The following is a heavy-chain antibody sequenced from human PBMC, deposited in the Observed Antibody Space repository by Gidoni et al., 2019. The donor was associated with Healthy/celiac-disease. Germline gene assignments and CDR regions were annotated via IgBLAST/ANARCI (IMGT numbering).Heavy chain of an antibody. Sequence: EVQLVESGGGLVQPGGTLKLPCAASGFTFSGSDMHWVRQDSGNGLEWFGRIRSKANSYATAYAASVKGRFTISRDDSKNTAYLQMNSLKTEDTAVYYRVRPGGGYCSGGSCPAGYWGQGTLVTVSS. V-gene: IGHV3-73*02. CDR2: IRSKANSYAT. CDR3: VRPGGGYCSGGSCPAGY. CDR1: GFTFSGSD. D-gene: IGHD2-15*01. J-gene: IGHJ4*02.